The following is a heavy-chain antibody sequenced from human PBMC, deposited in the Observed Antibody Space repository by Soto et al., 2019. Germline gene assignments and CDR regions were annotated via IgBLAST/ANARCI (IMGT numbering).Heavy chain of an antibody. J-gene: IGHJ6*02. CDR3: ARARLGAITPLDLCYGMDV. D-gene: IGHD3-16*01. CDR1: GGTFSSYA. Sequence: QVQLVQSGAEVKKPGSSVKVSCKASGGTFSSYAISWVRQAPGQGLEWMGGIIPIFVTANYAQKFQGRVTITADESTSTAYMELSSLRSEDTAVYYCARARLGAITPLDLCYGMDVWGQGTTVTVSS. V-gene: IGHV1-69*01. CDR2: IIPIFVTA.